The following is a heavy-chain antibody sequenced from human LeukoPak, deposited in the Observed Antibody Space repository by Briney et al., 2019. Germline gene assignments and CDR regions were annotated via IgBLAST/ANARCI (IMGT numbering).Heavy chain of an antibody. V-gene: IGHV3-23*01. J-gene: IGHJ6*02. CDR1: GFTFSSYA. D-gene: IGHD3-10*01. Sequence: SGGSLRLSCAASGFTFSSYAMNWVRQAPGKGLEWVSTISGSGGSKNYADSVEGRFTISRDNSKNTVYLQMNSLRAEDTAIYYCAKLTSASGAYGVDVWGQGTAVTVSS. CDR2: ISGSGGSK. CDR3: AKLTSASGAYGVDV.